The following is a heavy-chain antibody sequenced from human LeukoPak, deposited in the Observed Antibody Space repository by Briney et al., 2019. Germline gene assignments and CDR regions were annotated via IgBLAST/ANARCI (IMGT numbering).Heavy chain of an antibody. J-gene: IGHJ6*03. CDR1: GYTFTSYG. Sequence: ASVKVSCKASGYTFTSYGISWVRQAPGQGLEWMGWISAYNGNTNYAQKFQGRVTITRNTSISTAYMELSSLRSEDTAVYYCARAFGSGSYYNRRYYYMDVWGKGTTVTVSS. CDR2: ISAYNGNT. CDR3: ARAFGSGSYYNRRYYYMDV. V-gene: IGHV1-18*01. D-gene: IGHD3-10*01.